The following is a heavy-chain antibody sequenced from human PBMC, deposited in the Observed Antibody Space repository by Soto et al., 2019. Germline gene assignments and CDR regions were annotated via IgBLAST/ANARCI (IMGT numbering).Heavy chain of an antibody. V-gene: IGHV5-51*01. CDR1: GYRFSSYW. D-gene: IGHD2-15*01. CDR3: ARRYCSGGSCYGQYAFDI. CDR2: IYPGDSDT. J-gene: IGHJ3*02. Sequence: RGESLKISCQTSGYRFSSYWIGWVRQMPGKGLEWMGIIYPGDSDTRYSPSFQGQVTISADKSISTAYLQWSSLKASDTAMYYCARRYCSGGSCYGQYAFDIWGQGTMVTVSS.